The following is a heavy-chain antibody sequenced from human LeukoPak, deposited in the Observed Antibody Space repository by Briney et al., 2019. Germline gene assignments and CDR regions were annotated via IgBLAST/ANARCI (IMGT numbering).Heavy chain of an antibody. V-gene: IGHV3-72*01. CDR3: ARVVDYYFDY. CDR1: GLTFSDHY. Sequence: PGGSLRLSCAASGLTFSDHYMDWVRQAPGKGLEWVGRIRNKANSYTTEYAASVKGRFTISRDDSKNSQYLQMNSLKTEDTAVYYCARVVDYYFDYWGQGTLVTVSS. J-gene: IGHJ4*02. CDR2: IRNKANSYTT. D-gene: IGHD6-6*01.